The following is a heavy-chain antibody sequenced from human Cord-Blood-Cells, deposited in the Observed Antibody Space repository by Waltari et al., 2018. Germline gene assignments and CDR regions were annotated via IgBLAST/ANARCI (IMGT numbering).Heavy chain of an antibody. Sequence: QVQLVQSGAEVKKPGSSVKVSCKASGGTFSSYAISWVRQAPGQGLEWMGGVIPSYGTAKCAQKCQGRGTSTADESTSTAYMERSSLRSEDTAVYYCARGRTDAFDIWGQGTMVTVSS. CDR2: VIPSYGTA. J-gene: IGHJ3*02. CDR3: ARGRTDAFDI. D-gene: IGHD1-1*01. V-gene: IGHV1-69*12. CDR1: GGTFSSYA.